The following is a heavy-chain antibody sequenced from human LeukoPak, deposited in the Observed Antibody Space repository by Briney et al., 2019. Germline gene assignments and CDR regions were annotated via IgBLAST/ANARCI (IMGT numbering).Heavy chain of an antibody. D-gene: IGHD2-2*01. V-gene: IGHV3-33*01. CDR2: IWYDGSNK. CDR3: ARDRAGICSSTSCYYYYGMDV. J-gene: IGHJ6*02. Sequence: GGSLRLSCAASGFTFSSYGMHWVRQAPGKGLEWVAVIWYDGSNKYYADSVKGRFTISRDNSQNTLYLQMNSLRAEDTAVYYCARDRAGICSSTSCYYYYGMDVWGQGTTVTVSS. CDR1: GFTFSSYG.